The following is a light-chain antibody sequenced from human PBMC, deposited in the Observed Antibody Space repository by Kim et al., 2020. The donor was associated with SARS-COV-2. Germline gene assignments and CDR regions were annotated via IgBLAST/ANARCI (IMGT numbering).Light chain of an antibody. J-gene: IGLJ2*01. CDR2: DVS. CDR3: CSYAGSYSFVV. Sequence: SVAMCGAGTSSEVGGYNYVSWYQQRPGKAPKLMICDVSKRPSGVPDRFSGSKSGNTASLTISGLQAEDEADYYCCSYAGSYSFVVFGGGTQLTVL. CDR1: SSEVGGYNY. V-gene: IGLV2-11*01.